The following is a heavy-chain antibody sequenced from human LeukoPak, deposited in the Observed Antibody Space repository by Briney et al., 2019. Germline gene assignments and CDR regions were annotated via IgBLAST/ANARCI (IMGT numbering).Heavy chain of an antibody. CDR2: IYYSGST. V-gene: IGHV4-59*01. J-gene: IGHJ4*02. Sequence: SETPSPSPAVSVVATCRYEARWIRQPPGKGLEWIGYIYYSGSTNYNPSLKSRVTISVDTSKNQFSLKLSSVTAADTAVYYCATAFDYWGQGTLVTVSS. CDR3: ATAFDY. CDR1: VATCRYE.